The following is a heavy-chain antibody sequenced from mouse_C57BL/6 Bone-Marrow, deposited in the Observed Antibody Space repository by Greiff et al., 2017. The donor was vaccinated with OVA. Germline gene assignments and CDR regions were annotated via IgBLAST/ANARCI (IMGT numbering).Heavy chain of an antibody. CDR3: ARSRNYGSSYAMDY. Sequence: VQLQQSGPELVKPGASVKISCKASGYSFTGYYMNWVKQSPEKSLEWIVEINPSTGGTPYNQKFKAKATLTVDKSSSTAYMQLKSLTSEDSAVEYCARSRNYGSSYAMDYWGQGTSVTVSS. V-gene: IGHV1-42*01. D-gene: IGHD1-1*01. J-gene: IGHJ4*01. CDR1: GYSFTGYY. CDR2: INPSTGGT.